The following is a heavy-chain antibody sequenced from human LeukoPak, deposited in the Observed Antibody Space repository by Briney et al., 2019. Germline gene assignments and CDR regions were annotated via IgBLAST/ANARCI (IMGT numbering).Heavy chain of an antibody. CDR1: GFTVSSNY. J-gene: IGHJ4*02. V-gene: IGHV3-53*01. CDR2: IYSGGST. CDR3: TRDESFFGSGRYY. D-gene: IGHD3-10*01. Sequence: GGSLRLLCAASGFTVSSNYMSWVRQAPGKGLEWVSVIYSGGSTYYADSVKGRFTISRDNSKNTLYLQMNSLRAEDTAVYYCTRDESFFGSGRYYWGQGTLVTVSS.